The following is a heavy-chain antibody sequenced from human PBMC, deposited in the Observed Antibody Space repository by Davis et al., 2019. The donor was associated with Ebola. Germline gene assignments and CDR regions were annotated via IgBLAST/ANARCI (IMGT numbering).Heavy chain of an antibody. Sequence: ASVTLSCKASGYTFTTYDINWVRQATGQGLEWMGWMNPNSGNTGYAQKFQGRVTMTRNPSISTAYMELSSLRSEDTAVYYCARDLWTEGTVYGMDVWGQGTTVTVSS. J-gene: IGHJ6*02. CDR1: GYTFTTYD. V-gene: IGHV1-8*01. CDR3: ARDLWTEGTVYGMDV. D-gene: IGHD1-1*01. CDR2: MNPNSGNT.